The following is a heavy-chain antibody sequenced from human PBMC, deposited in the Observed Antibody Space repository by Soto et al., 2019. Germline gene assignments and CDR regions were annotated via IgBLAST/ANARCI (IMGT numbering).Heavy chain of an antibody. V-gene: IGHV4-38-2*02. J-gene: IGHJ5*01. D-gene: IGHD1-20*01. CDR1: GYSISNGYY. Sequence: SETLSLTCAVSGYSISNGYYRCWSQQPPGKGVEGFGIISRSGSTYYTESLKSRLTILVDTSRDNFSLRLISVTAADTAVYYCARDLSGITGANSWFDYWGQGTLVTVSS. CDR2: ISRSGST. CDR3: ARDLSGITGANSWFDY.